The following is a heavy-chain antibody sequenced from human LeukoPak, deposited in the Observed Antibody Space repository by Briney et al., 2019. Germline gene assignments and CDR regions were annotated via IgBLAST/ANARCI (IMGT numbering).Heavy chain of an antibody. CDR2: SGDNT. J-gene: IGHJ4*02. V-gene: IGHV3-23*01. CDR1: GFTFSTYA. Sequence: GGSLRLSCAASGFTFSTYAMSWVRQAPGRGLEWVSVSGDNTYYADSVKGRFTISRDNSKNTLYLQMNSLRAEDTAVYYCVRAWDYWGQGTLVTVSS. CDR3: VRAWDY.